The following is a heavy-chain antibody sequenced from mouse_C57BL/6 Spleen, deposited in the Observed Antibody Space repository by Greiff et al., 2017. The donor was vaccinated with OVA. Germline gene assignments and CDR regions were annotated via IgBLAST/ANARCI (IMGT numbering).Heavy chain of an antibody. CDR3: TRLDYDDGPWFAY. D-gene: IGHD2-4*01. V-gene: IGHV1-15*01. Sequence: VQLQQSGAELVRPGASVTLSCKASGYTFTDYEMHWVKQTPVHGLEWIGAIDPETGGTAYNQKFKGKAILTADKSSSTAYMELRSLTSEDSAVYYCTRLDYDDGPWFAYWGQGTLVTVSA. CDR2: IDPETGGT. CDR1: GYTFTDYE. J-gene: IGHJ3*01.